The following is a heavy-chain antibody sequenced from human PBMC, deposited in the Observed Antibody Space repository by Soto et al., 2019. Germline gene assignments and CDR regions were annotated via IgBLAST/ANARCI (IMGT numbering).Heavy chain of an antibody. Sequence: ASVKVSCKASGYIFTGYYINWVRQAPGQGLEWMGWINPNSGDTSFLQRFQGRVSMTTDTSINTAYMELSRVTSDDTAVYYCARPFCSSNSCHNWFDSWGQGTLVTVSS. CDR3: ARPFCSSNSCHNWFDS. J-gene: IGHJ5*01. CDR1: GYIFTGYY. CDR2: INPNSGDT. V-gene: IGHV1-2*02. D-gene: IGHD2-2*01.